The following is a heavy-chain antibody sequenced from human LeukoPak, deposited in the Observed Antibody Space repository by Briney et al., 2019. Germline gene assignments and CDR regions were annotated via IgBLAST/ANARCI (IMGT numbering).Heavy chain of an antibody. J-gene: IGHJ6*03. D-gene: IGHD4-17*01. CDR3: ARDPRYGDYVGAYYYYYYYMDV. CDR2: INPNSGGT. CDR1: GYTFTGHY. Sequence: ASVKVSCKASGYTFTGHYMHWVRQAPGQGLEWMGWINPNSGGTNYAQKFQGRVTMTRDTSISTAYMELSRLRSDDTAVYYCARDPRYGDYVGAYYYYYYYMDVWGKGTTVTISS. V-gene: IGHV1-2*02.